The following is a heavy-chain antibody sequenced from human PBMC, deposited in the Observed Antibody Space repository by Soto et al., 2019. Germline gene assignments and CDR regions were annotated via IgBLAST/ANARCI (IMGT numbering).Heavy chain of an antibody. D-gene: IGHD3-3*01. J-gene: IGHJ5*02. CDR2: ISAYNGNT. Sequence: ASVKVSCKASGYTFTSYGISWVRQAPGQGLEWMGWISAYNGNTNYAQKLQGRVTMTTDTSTSTACMELRSLRSDDTAVYYCARVPPITIFGVVMMKNWFDPWGQGTLVTVSS. CDR3: ARVPPITIFGVVMMKNWFDP. CDR1: GYTFTSYG. V-gene: IGHV1-18*01.